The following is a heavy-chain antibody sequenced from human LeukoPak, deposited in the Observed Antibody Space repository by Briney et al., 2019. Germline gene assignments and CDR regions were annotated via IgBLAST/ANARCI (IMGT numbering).Heavy chain of an antibody. Sequence: PGGSLRLSCAASGFTFDSYAMHWVRQAPGKGLEWVSGMSGNSGSIGYADSVKGRFTISRDNAKNSLYLQMNSLRAEDTALYYCAKGPSLGELSCFDYWGQGTLVTVSS. D-gene: IGHD3-16*02. V-gene: IGHV3-9*01. J-gene: IGHJ4*02. CDR3: AKGPSLGELSCFDY. CDR1: GFTFDSYA. CDR2: MSGNSGSI.